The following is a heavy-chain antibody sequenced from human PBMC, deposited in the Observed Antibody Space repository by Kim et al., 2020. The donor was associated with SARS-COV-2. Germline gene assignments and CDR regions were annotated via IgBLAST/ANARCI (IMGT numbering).Heavy chain of an antibody. J-gene: IGHJ3*02. CDR3: ARDEAQEGAFDI. V-gene: IGHV4-59*01. Sequence: TDNPTLKSGVTRSVDTSKNQFSLKLSSVTAADTAVYYCARDEAQEGAFDIWGQGTMVTVSS.